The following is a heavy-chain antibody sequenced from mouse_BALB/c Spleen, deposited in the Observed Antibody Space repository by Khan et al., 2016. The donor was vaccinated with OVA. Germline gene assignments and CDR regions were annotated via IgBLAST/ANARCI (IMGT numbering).Heavy chain of an antibody. Sequence: DLIKPGASVKLSCKASGYTFTSYWINWIKQRPGQGLEWIGRIAPGSGSTYYNEMFKGKATLTVDTSSSTAYIQLSSLSSEDSAVYFCARSMGNMVPLPCWGQGPTLTVSS. D-gene: IGHD1-1*02. CDR2: IAPGSGST. CDR3: ARSMGNMVPLPC. CDR1: GYTFTSYW. J-gene: IGHJ2*01. V-gene: IGHV1S41*01.